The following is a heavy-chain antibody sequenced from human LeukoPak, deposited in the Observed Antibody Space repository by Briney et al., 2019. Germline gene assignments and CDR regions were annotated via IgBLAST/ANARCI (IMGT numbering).Heavy chain of an antibody. D-gene: IGHD5-12*01. CDR2: IYYSGST. Sequence: SQTLSLTCTVSGASVSSSGDHYWSWIRQPPGKGLEWIGSIYYSGSTYYNPSLKSRVTMSVDTSKNQFSLRLSSVTAADTAVYYCASYIVATISDAFDIWGQGTMVTVSS. J-gene: IGHJ3*02. V-gene: IGHV4-39*01. CDR3: ASYIVATISDAFDI. CDR1: GASVSSSGDHY.